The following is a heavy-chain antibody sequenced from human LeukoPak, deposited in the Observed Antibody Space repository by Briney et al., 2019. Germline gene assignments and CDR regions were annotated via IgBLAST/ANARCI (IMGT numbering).Heavy chain of an antibody. V-gene: IGHV3-30-3*01. CDR3: ARTRFDY. CDR2: ISYDGSNK. Sequence: GGSLRLSCAASRFTFSSYAMHWVRQAPGKGLEWVAVISYDGSNKYYADSVKGRFTISRDNSKNTLYLQMNSLRAEDTAVYYCARTRFDYWGQGTLVTVSS. CDR1: RFTFSSYA. J-gene: IGHJ4*02.